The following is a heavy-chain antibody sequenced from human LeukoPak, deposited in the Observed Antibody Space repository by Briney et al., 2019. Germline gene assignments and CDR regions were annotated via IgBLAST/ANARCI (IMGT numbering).Heavy chain of an antibody. CDR1: GFTFSSYS. J-gene: IGHJ4*02. CDR3: ARDRSSSFRYYFDY. V-gene: IGHV3-21*01. CDR2: ISSSSSYI. D-gene: IGHD6-6*01. Sequence: SGGSLRLSGAASGFTFSSYSMNWVRQAPGKGLEWVSSISSSSSYIYYADSVKGRFTISRDNAKNSLYLQMNSLRAEDTAVYYCARDRSSSFRYYFDYWGQGTLVTVSS.